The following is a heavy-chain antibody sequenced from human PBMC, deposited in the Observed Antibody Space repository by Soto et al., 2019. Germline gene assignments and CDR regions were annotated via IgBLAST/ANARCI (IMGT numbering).Heavy chain of an antibody. CDR1: GFSLSTSGMC. V-gene: IGHV2-70*11. CDR3: ARASLYYYGSGGGRYYYGMDV. CDR2: IDWDDDK. D-gene: IGHD3-10*01. J-gene: IGHJ6*02. Sequence: SGPTLVNPTQTLTLTCTFSGFSLSTSGMCVSWIRQPPGKALEWLARIDWDDDKYYSTSLKTRLTISKDTSKNQVVLTMTNMEPVDTATYYCARASLYYYGSGGGRYYYGMDVWGQGTTVTVSS.